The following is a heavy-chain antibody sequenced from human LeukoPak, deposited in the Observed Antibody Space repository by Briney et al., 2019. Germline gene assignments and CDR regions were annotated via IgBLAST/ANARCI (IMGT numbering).Heavy chain of an antibody. Sequence: GGSLRLSCAASGFTFSSHEMNWVRQAPGKGLEWVSYIGSSGSTIYYADSVKGRFTISRDNAKSSLYLQMNSLRAEDTAVYYCARGSSVYCSSTSCYDGFSSWFDPWGQGTLVTVSS. V-gene: IGHV3-48*03. CDR1: GFTFSSHE. D-gene: IGHD2-2*01. CDR2: IGSSGSTI. CDR3: ARGSSVYCSSTSCYDGFSSWFDP. J-gene: IGHJ5*02.